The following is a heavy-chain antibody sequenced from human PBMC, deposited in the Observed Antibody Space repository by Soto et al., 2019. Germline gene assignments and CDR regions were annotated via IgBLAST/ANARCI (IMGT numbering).Heavy chain of an antibody. J-gene: IGHJ6*02. CDR1: GFTFSSYG. CDR3: ANRWIPSMDV. CDR2: ISYDGSNK. Sequence: QVQLVESGGGVVQPGRSLRLSCAASGFTFSSYGMHWVRQAPGKGLEWVAVISYDGSNKYYADSVKGRFTISRDNSKNTLYLQMNRLRAADTAVYDCANRWIPSMDVWGQGTTVTVSS. V-gene: IGHV3-30*18. D-gene: IGHD5-18*01.